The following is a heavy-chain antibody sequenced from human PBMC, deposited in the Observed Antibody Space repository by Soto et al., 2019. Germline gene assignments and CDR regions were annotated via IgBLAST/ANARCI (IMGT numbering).Heavy chain of an antibody. V-gene: IGHV3-33*01. CDR3: ARKGGWEFDY. Sequence: QVQLVESGGGVVQPGRSLRLSCAASGFTFSSYGMHWVRQAPGKGLEWVAIIWYDGSNQYYADSVKGRFTISRDNSKNTLYLQMNSLRAEDTAVYYCARKGGWEFDYWGQGTLVTVSS. J-gene: IGHJ4*02. CDR2: IWYDGSNQ. CDR1: GFTFSSYG. D-gene: IGHD6-19*01.